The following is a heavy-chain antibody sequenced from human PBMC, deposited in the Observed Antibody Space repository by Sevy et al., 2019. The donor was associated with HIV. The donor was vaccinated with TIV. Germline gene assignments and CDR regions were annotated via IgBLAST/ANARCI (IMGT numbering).Heavy chain of an antibody. CDR1: GFTFSSYA. CDR3: ARESRFLAGHKLYYFDY. D-gene: IGHD3-3*01. Sequence: GGSLRLSCAASGFTFSSYAMHWVRQAPGKGLEWVAVISYDGSNKYYADSVKGRFTISRDNSKNTLYLQMNSLRAEDTAVYYRARESRFLAGHKLYYFDYWGQGTLVTVSS. V-gene: IGHV3-30-3*01. CDR2: ISYDGSNK. J-gene: IGHJ4*02.